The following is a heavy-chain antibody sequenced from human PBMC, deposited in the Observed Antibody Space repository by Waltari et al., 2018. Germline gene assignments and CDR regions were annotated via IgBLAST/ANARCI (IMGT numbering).Heavy chain of an antibody. J-gene: IGHJ4*02. CDR1: GDSISRSSYS. V-gene: IGHV4-39*01. D-gene: IGHD2-15*01. Sequence: QLQLQESGPGLVKASETLSLTCTVSGDSISRSSYSWGWVCQPPGKGLEWIGNMYYSGSTYYNPSLKSRVTISGDTSKSQFSLKLSSVTAADTSMYYCVRHARTTSGGKHFDHWGQGMLVTVSP. CDR3: VRHARTTSGGKHFDH. CDR2: MYYSGST.